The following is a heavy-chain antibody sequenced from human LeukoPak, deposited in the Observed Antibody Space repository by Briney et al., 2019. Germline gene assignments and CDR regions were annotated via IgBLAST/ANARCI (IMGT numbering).Heavy chain of an antibody. CDR3: ARSEDSNYYYYYDMDV. CDR2: ISYDGSNK. V-gene: IGHV3-30*04. Sequence: GGSLRLSCAASGFTFSSYAMHWVRQAPGKGLEWVAVISYDGSNKYYADSVKGRFTISRDNSKNTLYLQMNSLRAEDTAVYYCARSEDSNYYYYYDMDVWGQGTTVTVSS. J-gene: IGHJ6*02. CDR1: GFTFSSYA. D-gene: IGHD4-11*01.